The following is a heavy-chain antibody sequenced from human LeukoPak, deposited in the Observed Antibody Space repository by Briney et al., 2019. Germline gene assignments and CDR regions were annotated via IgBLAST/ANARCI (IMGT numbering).Heavy chain of an antibody. D-gene: IGHD3-10*01. CDR3: ARDLGRSGAY. CDR1: GFTFSSYA. Sequence: GGSLRLSCVASGFTFSSYAMHWVRQAPGKGLEWMTVISADAKNKYYADSVKGRFTISRDNSKKTLYLQMNSLRAEDTALYYCARDLGRSGAYWGQGTLVTVSS. CDR2: ISADAKNK. V-gene: IGHV3-30*04. J-gene: IGHJ4*02.